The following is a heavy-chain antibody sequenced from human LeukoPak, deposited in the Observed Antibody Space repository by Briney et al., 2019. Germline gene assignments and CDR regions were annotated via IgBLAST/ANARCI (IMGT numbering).Heavy chain of an antibody. J-gene: IGHJ4*02. Sequence: GGSLRLSCAASGFTVSSNYMSWVRQAPGKGLEWVSVIYSGGSTYYADSVKGRFTISRDNSKNTLYLQMNSLRAEDTAVYYCARQYTSSWYVFDYWGQGTLVTVSP. CDR3: ARQYTSSWYVFDY. CDR1: GFTVSSNY. V-gene: IGHV3-53*01. D-gene: IGHD6-13*01. CDR2: IYSGGST.